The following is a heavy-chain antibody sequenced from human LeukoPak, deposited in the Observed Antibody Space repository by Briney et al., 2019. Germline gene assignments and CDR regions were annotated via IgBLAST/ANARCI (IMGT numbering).Heavy chain of an antibody. CDR3: ARDARAAAGTENWFGP. J-gene: IGHJ5*02. D-gene: IGHD6-13*01. CDR1: GYTFTSYG. Sequence: ASVKVSCKASGYTFTSYGISWVRQAPGQGLEWMGWINTNTGNPTYAQGFTGRFVFSLDTSVSTAYLQISSLKAEDTAVYYCARDARAAAGTENWFGPWGQGTLVTVSS. CDR2: INTNTGNP. V-gene: IGHV7-4-1*02.